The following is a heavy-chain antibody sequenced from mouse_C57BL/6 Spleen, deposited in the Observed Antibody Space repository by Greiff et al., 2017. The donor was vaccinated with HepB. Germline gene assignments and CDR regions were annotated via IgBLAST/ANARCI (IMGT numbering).Heavy chain of an antibody. Sequence: EVQLQQSGPELVKPGASVKIPCKASGYTFTDYNMDWVKQSHGKSLEWIGDINPNNGGTIYNQKFKGKATLTVEKSSSTAYMELRSLTSEDTAVYYCARIPPYYYGSSPWYFDVWGTGTTVTVSS. D-gene: IGHD1-1*01. J-gene: IGHJ1*03. CDR2: INPNNGGT. V-gene: IGHV1-18*01. CDR1: GYTFTDYN. CDR3: ARIPPYYYGSSPWYFDV.